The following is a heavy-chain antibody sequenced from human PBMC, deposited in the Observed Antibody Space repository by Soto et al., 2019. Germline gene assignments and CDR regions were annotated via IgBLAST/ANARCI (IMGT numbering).Heavy chain of an antibody. V-gene: IGHV4-31*03. CDR1: GGSISSGGYY. Sequence: QVQLQESGPGLVKPSQTLSLTCTVSGGSISSGGYYWSWIRQHPGKGLEWIGYIYYNGSTYYNPSLKSRVTISVDTSKTQFSLKLRSVTAADTAVYYCARTSYDSSGTASDPWGQGTLVTVSS. D-gene: IGHD3-22*01. J-gene: IGHJ5*02. CDR3: ARTSYDSSGTASDP. CDR2: IYYNGST.